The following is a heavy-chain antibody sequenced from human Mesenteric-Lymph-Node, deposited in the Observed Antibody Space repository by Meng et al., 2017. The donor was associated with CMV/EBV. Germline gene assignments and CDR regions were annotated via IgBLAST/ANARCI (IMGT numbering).Heavy chain of an antibody. D-gene: IGHD2-8*02. CDR1: GYTFTGYY. CDR2: INPNSGGT. J-gene: IGHJ4*02. Sequence: GESLKVSCKASGYTFTGYYMHWVRQAPGQGLEWMGWINPNSGGTNYAQKFQGRVTMTRDTSISTAYMELSRLRSDDTAVYYCARDWGTDQPPFCFDYWGQGTLVTVSS. V-gene: IGHV1-2*02. CDR3: ARDWGTDQPPFCFDY.